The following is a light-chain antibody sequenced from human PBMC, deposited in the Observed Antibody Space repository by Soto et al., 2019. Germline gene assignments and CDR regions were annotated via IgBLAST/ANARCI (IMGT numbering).Light chain of an antibody. Sequence: QLVLTQSRSASASLGASVKLTCTLSSGHSNYAISWHQQQPEKGPRYLMKVNSGGSHIKGDGIPDRFSGSSSGAERYLFISSLQSEDEAASYCQTWGTGSAIVVFGGGTPLTVL. CDR3: QTWGTGSAIVV. V-gene: IGLV4-69*01. J-gene: IGLJ7*01. CDR2: VNSGGSH. CDR1: SGHSNYA.